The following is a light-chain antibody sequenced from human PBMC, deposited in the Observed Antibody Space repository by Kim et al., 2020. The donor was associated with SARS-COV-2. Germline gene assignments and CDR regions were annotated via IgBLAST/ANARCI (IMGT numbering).Light chain of an antibody. J-gene: IGLJ3*02. CDR1: SGSIASNY. V-gene: IGLV6-57*03. Sequence: GKTVTISCTRSSGSIASNYVQWYQQRPGSAPTTVIYEDNQRPSGVPDRFSRSIDSSSNSASLTISGLKTEDEADYYCQSYDSSNQVFGGGTQLTVL. CDR2: EDN. CDR3: QSYDSSNQV.